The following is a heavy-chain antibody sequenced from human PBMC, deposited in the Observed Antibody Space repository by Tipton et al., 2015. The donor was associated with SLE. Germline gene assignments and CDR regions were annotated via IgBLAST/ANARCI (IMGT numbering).Heavy chain of an antibody. J-gene: IGHJ2*01. CDR3: ARDLEWDRGYFDL. CDR2: INSDGSST. CDR1: GFTFSSYW. Sequence: LSLTCAASGFTFSSYWMHWVRQAPGKGLVWVSRINSDGSSTSYADSVKGRFTISRDNAKNTLYLQMNSLRAEDTAVYYCARDLEWDRGYFDLWGRGTLVTVSS. D-gene: IGHD1-26*01. V-gene: IGHV3-74*01.